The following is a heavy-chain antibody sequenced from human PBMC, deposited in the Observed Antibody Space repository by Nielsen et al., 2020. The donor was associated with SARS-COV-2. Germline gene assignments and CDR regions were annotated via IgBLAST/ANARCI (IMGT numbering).Heavy chain of an antibody. V-gene: IGHV3-11*03. CDR3: ARGGNYYFFDS. CDR1: GFTFGDYD. D-gene: IGHD4-23*01. CDR2: ISPGSSVT. Sequence: GGSLRLSCEASGFTFGDYDMSWIRQSPGKGLEWLSHISPGSSVTNYADSAKGRFTVSRDNVKKSLFLRMDSLRADDTAVYYCARGGNYYFFDSWGQGTLVTVSS. J-gene: IGHJ4*02.